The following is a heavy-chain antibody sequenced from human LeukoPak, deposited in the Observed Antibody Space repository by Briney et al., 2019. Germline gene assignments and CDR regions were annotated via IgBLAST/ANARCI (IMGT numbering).Heavy chain of an antibody. V-gene: IGHV1-24*01. J-gene: IGHJ4*02. Sequence: ASVKVSCKVSGYTLTELSMHWVRQAPGKGLEWMGGFDPEDGETIYAQKFQGRVTMTEDTSTDTAYMELSSLRSDDTAVYYCARYGTPGYSSSWYFDYWGQGTLVTVSS. D-gene: IGHD6-13*01. CDR1: GYTLTELS. CDR2: FDPEDGET. CDR3: ARYGTPGYSSSWYFDY.